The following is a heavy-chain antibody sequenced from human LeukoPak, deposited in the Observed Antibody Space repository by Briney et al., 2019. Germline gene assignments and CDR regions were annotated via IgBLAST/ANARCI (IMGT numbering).Heavy chain of an antibody. D-gene: IGHD4-23*01. V-gene: IGHV3-48*01. CDR1: GFTFSSYS. CDR3: ARDAGFGGNSDYYYMDV. CDR2: ISSSSSTV. J-gene: IGHJ6*03. Sequence: GGSLRLSCAASGFTFSSYSMNWVRQAPGKGLEWVSYISSSSSTVYYADSVTGRFSISKDYAKNSLYLQMNSLRAEDTAVYFCARDAGFGGNSDYYYMDVWGKGTTVTVSS.